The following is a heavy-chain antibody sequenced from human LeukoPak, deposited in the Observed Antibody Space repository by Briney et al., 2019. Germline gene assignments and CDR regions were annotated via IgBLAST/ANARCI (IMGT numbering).Heavy chain of an antibody. CDR1: GGSRGTYY. CDR3: ARHGAIPEY. CDR2: IYYRGST. Sequence: PSETLSLTCRVSGGSRGTYYGTWVRQPPGKGLEWIGYIYYRGSTNYNPSLKSRVTISQDTAKNQFSLKLTSVTAADTAVYYCARHGAIPEYWGQGSLVIVSS. V-gene: IGHV4-59*08. J-gene: IGHJ4*02. D-gene: IGHD2-21*01.